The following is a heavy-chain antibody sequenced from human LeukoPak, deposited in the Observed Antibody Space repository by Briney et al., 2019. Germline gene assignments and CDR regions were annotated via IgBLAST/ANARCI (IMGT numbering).Heavy chain of an antibody. D-gene: IGHD2-21*02. V-gene: IGHV5-51*01. Sequence: GESLKISCKGSGYIFTTYWIGWVRQMPGKGLEWMGIIYPGDPDTRYSPSFQGQVTISADKSISTAYLQWSSLKASDTAMYYCARHMVTSMDVWGQGTTVTVSS. CDR2: IYPGDPDT. CDR3: ARHMVTSMDV. CDR1: GYIFTTYW. J-gene: IGHJ6*02.